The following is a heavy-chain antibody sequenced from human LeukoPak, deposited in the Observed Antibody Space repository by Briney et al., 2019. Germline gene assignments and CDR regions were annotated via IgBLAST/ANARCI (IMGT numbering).Heavy chain of an antibody. CDR2: IIPIFGTA. Sequence: SVKASCKASGGTFSSYAISWVRQAPGQGLEWMGGIIPIFGTASYAQKFQGRVTITADESTSTAYMELSSLRSKDTAVYYCARDRGVRTPFDPWGQGTLVTVSS. CDR3: ARDRGVRTPFDP. V-gene: IGHV1-69*13. J-gene: IGHJ5*02. CDR1: GGTFSSYA. D-gene: IGHD3-10*01.